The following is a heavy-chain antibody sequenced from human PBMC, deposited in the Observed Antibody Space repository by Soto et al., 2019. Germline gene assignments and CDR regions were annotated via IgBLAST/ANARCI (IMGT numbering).Heavy chain of an antibody. CDR1: GGTFSSYI. D-gene: IGHD3-10*01. J-gene: IGHJ6*03. CDR2: VIPIFGTP. Sequence: QVQLVQSGAEVKKPGSSVKVSCKASGGTFSSYIITWVRQAPGQGLEWMGRVIPIFGTPNNAQKFQGRVTITADKSTSTAYMELSSLTSEDTAVYYCATEVAGTSGYDSYYYMDVWGKGTPVTVSS. V-gene: IGHV1-69*08. CDR3: ATEVAGTSGYDSYYYMDV.